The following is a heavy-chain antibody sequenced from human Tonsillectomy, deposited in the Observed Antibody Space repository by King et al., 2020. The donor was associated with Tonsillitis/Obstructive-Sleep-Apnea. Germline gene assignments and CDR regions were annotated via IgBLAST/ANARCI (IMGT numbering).Heavy chain of an antibody. CDR3: ARGGASTPAFDY. D-gene: IGHD1-26*01. Sequence: VQLVESGGNLVQPGGSLRLSCAASGFPFSSYEMSWVRQAPGKGLEWVSYISSNDVTIYYADSVKGRFTISRDNAKNSLYLQMNSLRAADTAVYFCARGGASTPAFDYWGQGTLLTVSS. J-gene: IGHJ4*02. V-gene: IGHV3-48*03. CDR2: ISSNDVTI. CDR1: GFPFSSYE.